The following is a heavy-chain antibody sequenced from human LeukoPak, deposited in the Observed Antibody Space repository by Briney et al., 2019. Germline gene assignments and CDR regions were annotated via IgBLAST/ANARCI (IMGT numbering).Heavy chain of an antibody. CDR3: AKAFADNWFDP. J-gene: IGHJ5*02. V-gene: IGHV3-30*18. Sequence: GRSLRLSCAASGFTFSSYGIHWVRQAPGKGLEWVAVISYDGSSKYYADSVKGRFTISRDNSKNTLYLQMNSLRAEDTAVYYCAKAFADNWFDPWGQGTLVTVSS. CDR1: GFTFSSYG. CDR2: ISYDGSSK.